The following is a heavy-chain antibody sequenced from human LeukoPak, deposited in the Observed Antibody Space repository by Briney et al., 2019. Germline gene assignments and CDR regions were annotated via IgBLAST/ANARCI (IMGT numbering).Heavy chain of an antibody. CDR2: INHSGST. CDR3: ASAERGY. J-gene: IGHJ4*02. CDR1: GGSFSGYY. V-gene: IGHV4-34*01. Sequence: SVTLSLTCAVYGGSFSGYYWSWIRQPPGKGLEWIGEINHSGSTNYNPSLKSRVTISVDTTKNQFSLKLSSVTAADTAVYYCASAERGYWGQGTLVTVSS.